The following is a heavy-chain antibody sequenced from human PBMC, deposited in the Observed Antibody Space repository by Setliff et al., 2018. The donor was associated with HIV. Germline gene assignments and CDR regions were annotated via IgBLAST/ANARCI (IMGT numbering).Heavy chain of an antibody. CDR1: GYTFNNYY. V-gene: IGHV1-46*02. CDR2: INPSDNRT. J-gene: IGHJ3*02. CDR3: ARGLRQDRSNSDVFDI. D-gene: IGHD4-4*01. Sequence: ASVKVSCKASGYTFNNYYMHWVRQAPGQGLEWMGIINPSDNRTYYAQKFQGRVTMTRNTSISTVYMELTSLRYEDMAVYYCARGLRQDRSNSDVFDIWGQGTVVTVSS.